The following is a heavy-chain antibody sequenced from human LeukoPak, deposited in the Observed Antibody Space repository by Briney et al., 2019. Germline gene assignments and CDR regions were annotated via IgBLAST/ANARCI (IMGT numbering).Heavy chain of an antibody. CDR3: ARVPYSSSWSFDY. CDR2: IYYSGYT. Sequence: TSETLSLTCTVSGGSISSGNYYWSWIRQDPGKGLEWIGYIYYSGYTYYNPSLKSRVTISIDTSKNQFSLKVTSMTAADTAVYYCARVPYSSSWSFDYWGQGTLVTVSS. J-gene: IGHJ4*02. CDR1: GGSISSGNYY. D-gene: IGHD6-13*01. V-gene: IGHV4-31*03.